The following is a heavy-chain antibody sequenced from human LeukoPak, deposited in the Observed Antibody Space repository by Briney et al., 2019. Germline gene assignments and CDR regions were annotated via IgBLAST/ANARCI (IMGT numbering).Heavy chain of an antibody. V-gene: IGHV3-15*01. J-gene: IGHJ4*02. Sequence: KTGGSLRLSCAASGFTFTYAWMNWVRQAPGRGLEWVGRIKSETDGGTTDYAAPVKGRFTISRDDSKNTLYLQMKSLKTEDTAVYCCTTFLFGVWDSYFDSWGQGTLVTVSS. D-gene: IGHD3-10*02. CDR3: TTFLFGVWDSYFDS. CDR1: GFTFTYAW. CDR2: IKSETDGGTT.